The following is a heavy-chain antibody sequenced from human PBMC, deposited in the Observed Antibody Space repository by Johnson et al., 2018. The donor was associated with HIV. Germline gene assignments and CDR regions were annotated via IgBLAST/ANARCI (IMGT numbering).Heavy chain of an antibody. V-gene: IGHV3-13*01. CDR2: IGTGGDT. Sequence: VQLVESGGGLVQPGGSLRLSCAASGFTFTTYDMHWVRQGTGKGLEWVSGIGTGGDTHYPDSVKGRFTISRDNSKNTLYLQMNSLRAEDTAVYYCAKVGGRHDYGDYLGAFDIWGQGTMVTVSS. D-gene: IGHD4-17*01. CDR3: AKVGGRHDYGDYLGAFDI. CDR1: GFTFTTYD. J-gene: IGHJ3*02.